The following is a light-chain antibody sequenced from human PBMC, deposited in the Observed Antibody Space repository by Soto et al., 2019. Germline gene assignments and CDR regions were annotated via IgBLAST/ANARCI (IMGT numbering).Light chain of an antibody. CDR2: SNN. CDR3: AAWDDSLNGSVV. V-gene: IGLV1-44*01. CDR1: SSNIGSNT. J-gene: IGLJ2*01. Sequence: QSVLTQPPSASGTPGQRVTISCSGSSSNIGSNTVNWYQQLPGTAPKLLIYSNNQRPSGVPDRFSGSNSGTSASLAISGLQSEDEAGYYCAAWDDSLNGSVVFGGGTKLTVL.